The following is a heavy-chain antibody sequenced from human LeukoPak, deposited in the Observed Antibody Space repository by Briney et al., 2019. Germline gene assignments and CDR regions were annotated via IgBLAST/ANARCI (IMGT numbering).Heavy chain of an antibody. D-gene: IGHD2-8*01. V-gene: IGHV3-53*01. J-gene: IGHJ5*02. Sequence: GGSLRLSCVASGFTANHIYMNWVRQAPGKGLEWVSAIYSAGATNYADSVRGRFTISRDNSENTLHLQMNGLRVEDKAIYFCARCMVLRQGWCNWFDPWGQGTLVTVSS. CDR3: ARCMVLRQGWCNWFDP. CDR1: GFTANHIY. CDR2: IYSAGAT.